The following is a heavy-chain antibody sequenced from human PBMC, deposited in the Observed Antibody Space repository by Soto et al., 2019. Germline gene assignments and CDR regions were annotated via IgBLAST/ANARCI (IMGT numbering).Heavy chain of an antibody. CDR3: ARVRGSGSYYVYYYGMDV. J-gene: IGHJ6*02. V-gene: IGHV4-34*01. D-gene: IGHD3-10*01. CDR2: INHSGST. CDR1: GGSFSGYY. Sequence: LSLTCAVYGGSFSGYYWSWIRQPPGKGLEWIGEINHSGSTNYNPSLKSRVTISVDTSKNQFSLKLSSVTAADTAVYYCARVRGSGSYYVYYYGMDVWGQGTTVTVS.